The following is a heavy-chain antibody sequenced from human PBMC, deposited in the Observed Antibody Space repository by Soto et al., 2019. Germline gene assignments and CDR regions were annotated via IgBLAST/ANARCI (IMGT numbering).Heavy chain of an antibody. Sequence: QIQLVQSGPESKKPGASVKVSCQTSGYNFISYGLSWVRQAPGQGLEWMGWITPFNGNTNYPQRFRGKITMTTDTATNTGYLEVRNLKSDDTAVYYCVRDDSSFPDIWGQGTLVTVSS. CDR1: GYNFISYG. CDR2: ITPFNGNT. CDR3: VRDDSSFPDI. J-gene: IGHJ4*02. V-gene: IGHV1-18*04. D-gene: IGHD2-15*01.